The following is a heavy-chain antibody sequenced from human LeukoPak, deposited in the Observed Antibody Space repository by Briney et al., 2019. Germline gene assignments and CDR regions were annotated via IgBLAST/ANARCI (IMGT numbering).Heavy chain of an antibody. CDR3: ARDPSVYGGNSWSTGGYYGMDV. J-gene: IGHJ6*02. CDR2: IYYSGST. V-gene: IGHV4-59*01. CDR1: GGSISSYY. D-gene: IGHD4-17*01. Sequence: PSETLSLTCTVSGGSISSYYWSWIRQPPGKGLEWIGYIYYSGSTNYNPSLKSRVTISVDTSKNQFSLKLSSVTAADTAVYYCARDPSVYGGNSWSTGGYYGMDVWGQGTTVTVSS.